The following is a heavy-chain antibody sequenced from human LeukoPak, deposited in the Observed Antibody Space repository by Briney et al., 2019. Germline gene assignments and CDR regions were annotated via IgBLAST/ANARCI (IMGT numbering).Heavy chain of an antibody. V-gene: IGHV3-23*01. D-gene: IGHD3-10*01. CDR3: AKDVWFGELLYDYYYYGMDV. CDR2: ISGSGGST. J-gene: IGHJ6*02. CDR1: GFTFSSYA. Sequence: GGSLRLSSAASGFTFSSYAMSWVRQAPGKGLDWVSAISGSGGSTYYADSVKGRFTISRGNSKNTLYLQMNSLRAEDTAVYYCAKDVWFGELLYDYYYYGMDVWGQGTTVTVSS.